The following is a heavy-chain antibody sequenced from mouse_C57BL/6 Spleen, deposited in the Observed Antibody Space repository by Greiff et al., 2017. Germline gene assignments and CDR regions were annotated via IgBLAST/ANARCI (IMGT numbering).Heavy chain of an antibody. V-gene: IGHV2-6-1*01. CDR2: IWSDGST. J-gene: IGHJ4*01. CDR3: ARHGPVAMGY. Sequence: QVQLKESGPGLVPPSQSLSITCTVSGFSLTSYGVHWVRQPPGKGLEWLVVIWSDGSTTYNSALKSRLSISKDNSKSQVFFKMSSLRPDDTAMYYCARHGPVAMGYWGRGTAVTVSS. CDR1: GFSLTSYG.